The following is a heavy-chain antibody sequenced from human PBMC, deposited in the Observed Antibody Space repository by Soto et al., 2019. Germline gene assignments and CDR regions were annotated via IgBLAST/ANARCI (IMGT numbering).Heavy chain of an antibody. CDR3: ARHVLRGATPNSWFDP. J-gene: IGHJ5*02. D-gene: IGHD2-15*01. CDR2: IYSSGNT. V-gene: IGHV4-39*01. CDR1: GGSISSSNYY. Sequence: QLQLQESGPGLVKPSETLSLTCTVSGGSISSSNYYWGWIRQPPGKGLEWIGSIYSSGNTYYNPYHNSRFTLFVDTSNNQFSLKLRRVTAADTSVYYCARHVLRGATPNSWFDPWGQGTLVTVSS.